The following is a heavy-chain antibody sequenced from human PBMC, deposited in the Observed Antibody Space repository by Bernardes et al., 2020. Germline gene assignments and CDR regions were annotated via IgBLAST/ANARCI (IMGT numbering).Heavy chain of an antibody. V-gene: IGHV3-53*01. Sequence: GGSLRLSCTLSGLSVSDNYMNWVRQAPGKGLEWLSRIYGGGATSYADSVKGRFITSRDDSKNTLYLQMSSLRVEDTAVYFCTRGPTYADNSIEAIWGNGTTVTVSS. J-gene: IGHJ6*04. CDR1: GLSVSDNY. D-gene: IGHD4-17*01. CDR3: TRGPTYADNSIEAI. CDR2: IYGGGAT.